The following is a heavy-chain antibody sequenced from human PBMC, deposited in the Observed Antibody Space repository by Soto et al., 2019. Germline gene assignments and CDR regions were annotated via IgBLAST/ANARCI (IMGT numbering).Heavy chain of an antibody. Sequence: QVQLVESGGGVVQPGRSLRLSCAASGFTFSSYAMHWVRQAPGKGLEWVAVISYDGSNKYYADSVKGRFTISRDNSKNTLYLQMNSLRAEDTAVYYCATGAYYYYGMDVWGQGTTVTVSS. J-gene: IGHJ6*02. D-gene: IGHD3-10*01. CDR1: GFTFSSYA. CDR3: ATGAYYYYGMDV. CDR2: ISYDGSNK. V-gene: IGHV3-30-3*01.